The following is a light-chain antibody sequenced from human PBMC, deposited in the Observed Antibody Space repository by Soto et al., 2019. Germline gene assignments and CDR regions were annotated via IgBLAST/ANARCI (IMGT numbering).Light chain of an antibody. Sequence: EIVLTQSPVALSLSPGERATLSCRASQSVSSTLLTWYQQKPGQAPRLLIYGASTRATGIPPRFSGSGSGTEFTLTISSLQSEDFAVYYCQKYNTWPLAFGHGTKVEVK. CDR1: QSVSST. CDR3: QKYNTWPLA. CDR2: GAS. V-gene: IGKV3-15*01. J-gene: IGKJ1*01.